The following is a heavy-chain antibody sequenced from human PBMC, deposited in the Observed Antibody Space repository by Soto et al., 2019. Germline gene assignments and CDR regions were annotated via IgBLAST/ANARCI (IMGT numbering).Heavy chain of an antibody. CDR2: IDNDGSST. J-gene: IGHJ4*02. CDR3: ARGTYEGGFDS. Sequence: PGGSLRLSCAASGFTFSTYWMHWVRQAPGKRLVWVSRIDNDGSSTSYADFVKGRFTISRDNAKNTLYVQMNSLRLEDTAVYFCARGTYEGGFDSWGQGTLVTVSS. D-gene: IGHD3-16*01. V-gene: IGHV3-74*01. CDR1: GFTFSTYW.